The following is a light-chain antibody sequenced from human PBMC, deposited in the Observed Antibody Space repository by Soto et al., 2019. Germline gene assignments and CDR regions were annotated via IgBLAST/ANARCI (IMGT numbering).Light chain of an antibody. CDR1: EYVNNN. CDR2: GAS. CDR3: QQYKKWPPWT. V-gene: IGKV3-15*01. J-gene: IGKJ1*01. Sequence: EIVMTQSPANLSVSPGESAMLSCRASEYVNNNLAWYQHKPGQAPRLLIFGASTRATDTPARFSGSGSGTEFTLTISSPKSADSAVYYCQQYKKWPPWTFGQGTKVEIK.